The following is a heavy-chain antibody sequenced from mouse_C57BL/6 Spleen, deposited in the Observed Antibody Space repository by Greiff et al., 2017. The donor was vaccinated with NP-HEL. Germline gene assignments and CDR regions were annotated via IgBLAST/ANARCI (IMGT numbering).Heavy chain of an antibody. CDR3: ARDYYGSFYFDY. D-gene: IGHD1-1*01. V-gene: IGHV1-55*01. J-gene: IGHJ2*01. CDR2: IYPGSGST. CDR1: GYTFTSYW. Sequence: VQLQQSGAELVKPGASVKMSCKASGYTFTSYWITWVKQRPGQGLEWIGDIYPGSGSTNYNEKFKSKATLTVDTSSSTAYMQLSSLTSEDSAVYYCARDYYGSFYFDYWGQGTTLTVSS.